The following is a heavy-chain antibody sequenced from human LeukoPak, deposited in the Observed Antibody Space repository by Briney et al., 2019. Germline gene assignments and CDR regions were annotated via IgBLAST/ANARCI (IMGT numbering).Heavy chain of an antibody. CDR2: ISGYNDNT. CDR1: GYTFTRYG. J-gene: IGHJ4*02. Sequence: GGSLRLSCTASGYTFTRYGISWVRQAPGQGLEWMGWISGYNDNTNYAEKFQGRVTMTTDMSTSTVYMELRNLRSDDTAVYYCARDTSGSSLSYFDSWGQGTLVTVSS. V-gene: IGHV1-18*01. CDR3: ARDTSGSSLSYFDS. D-gene: IGHD1-26*01.